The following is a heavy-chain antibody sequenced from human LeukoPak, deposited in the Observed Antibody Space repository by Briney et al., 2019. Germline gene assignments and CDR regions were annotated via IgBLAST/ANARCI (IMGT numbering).Heavy chain of an antibody. CDR3: ARDGVLEVPAAMDYYYYMDV. D-gene: IGHD2-2*01. V-gene: IGHV1-3*03. J-gene: IGHJ6*03. CDR2: INAGNGNT. CDR1: GYTFTSYA. Sequence: ASVKVSCKASGYTFTSYAMHWVRQAPGQRLEWMGWINAGNGNTKYSQEFQGRVTITRDTSASTAYMELSSLRSEDMAVYYCARDGVLEVPAAMDYYYYMDVWGKGTTVTISS.